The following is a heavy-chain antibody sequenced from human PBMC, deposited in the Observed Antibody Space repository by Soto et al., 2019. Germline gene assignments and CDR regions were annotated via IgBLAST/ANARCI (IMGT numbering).Heavy chain of an antibody. CDR1: GFIFSSCV. CDR3: VKEFDSTWSYRFDY. CDR2: ISSDGGST. J-gene: IGHJ4*02. V-gene: IGHV3-64D*06. D-gene: IGHD6-13*01. Sequence: GGSLRLSCSASGFIFSSCVMHWVRQAPGSRLELVSIISSDGGSTYYADSVKGRFTMSRDNSENTLYLQMNNLRPEDTALYYCVKEFDSTWSYRFDYWGQGTLVTVSS.